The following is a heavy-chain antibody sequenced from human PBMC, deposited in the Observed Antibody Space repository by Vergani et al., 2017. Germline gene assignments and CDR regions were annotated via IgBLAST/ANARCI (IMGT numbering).Heavy chain of an antibody. CDR1: GGTFSSYT. V-gene: IGHV1-69*08. D-gene: IGHD6-13*01. CDR2: IIPILGIA. Sequence: QVQLVQSGAEVKKPGSSVKVSCKASGGTFSSYTISWVRQAPGQGLEWMGRIIPILGIANYAQKFQGRVTITADKSTSTAYMELSSLRSEGTAVYYCAKDRFLAAAGTYFDYWGQGTLVTVSS. CDR3: AKDRFLAAAGTYFDY. J-gene: IGHJ4*02.